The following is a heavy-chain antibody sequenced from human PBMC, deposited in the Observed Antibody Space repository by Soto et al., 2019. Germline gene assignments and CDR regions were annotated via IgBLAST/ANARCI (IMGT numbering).Heavy chain of an antibody. V-gene: IGHV3-33*01. D-gene: IGHD5-18*01. CDR1: GFTFSSYG. Sequence: GGSLRLSCAASGFTFSSYGMHWVRQAPGKGLEWVAVIWYDGSNRYYADSVKGRFTISRDNSKNTLYLQMNSLRAEDTAVYYCVGGYSYGNFDYWGQGTLVTVSS. CDR2: IWYDGSNR. J-gene: IGHJ4*02. CDR3: VGGYSYGNFDY.